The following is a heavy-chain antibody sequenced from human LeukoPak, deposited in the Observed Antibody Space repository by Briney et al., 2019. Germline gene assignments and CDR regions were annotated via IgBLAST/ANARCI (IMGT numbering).Heavy chain of an antibody. CDR1: GGSISSYY. CDR3: ASRRSGSYYPFDY. D-gene: IGHD1-26*01. J-gene: IGHJ4*02. Sequence: SETLSLTCTVSGGSISSYYWSWIRQAPGKGLEWIGYIYYSGSTNYNPSLKSRVTISVDTSNNQFSLKLSSMTAADTAVYYCASRRSGSYYPFDYWGQGTLVTVSS. V-gene: IGHV4-59*08. CDR2: IYYSGST.